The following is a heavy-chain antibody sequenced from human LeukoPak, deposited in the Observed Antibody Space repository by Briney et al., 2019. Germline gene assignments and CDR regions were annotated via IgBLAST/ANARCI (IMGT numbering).Heavy chain of an antibody. D-gene: IGHD2-15*01. CDR3: ARDGGYCSGGSCYYFDAFDI. Sequence: ASVKVSCKASGYTFTGYYMHWVRQAPGQGLEWMGWINPNSGGTNYAQKFQGRVTMTRDTSISTAYMELSRLRSDDTAVYYCARDGGYCSGGSCYYFDAFDIWGQGTMVTVSS. V-gene: IGHV1-2*02. CDR2: INPNSGGT. J-gene: IGHJ3*02. CDR1: GYTFTGYY.